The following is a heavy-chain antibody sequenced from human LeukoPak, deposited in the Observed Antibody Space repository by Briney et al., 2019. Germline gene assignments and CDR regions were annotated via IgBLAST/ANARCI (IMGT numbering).Heavy chain of an antibody. CDR1: GFTFSSHG. CDR3: AKVLVGTTCFQY. D-gene: IGHD1-7*01. J-gene: IGHJ4*02. Sequence: GGTLRLSCAASGFTFSSHGMSWVRQARGEGLEWVSAISGSGGSTYYADSVQGRFTMSRDNSKNTLYLQMNRLRAEDTAVYYCAKVLVGTTCFQYWGQGTLVTVSS. CDR2: ISGSGGST. V-gene: IGHV3-23*01.